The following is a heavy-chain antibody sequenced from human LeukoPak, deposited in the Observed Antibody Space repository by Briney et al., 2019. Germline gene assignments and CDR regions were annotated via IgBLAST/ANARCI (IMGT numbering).Heavy chain of an antibody. CDR2: ISGSGGST. V-gene: IGHV3-23*01. CDR3: AKETRPWGYFDY. J-gene: IGHJ4*02. CDR1: GFTFSSYA. Sequence: GGSLRLSCAASGFTFSSYAMSWVRQAPGKGLEWVSAISGSGGSTYYADSVKGWFTISRDNSKNTLYLQMNSLRAEGTAVYYCAKETRPWGYFDYWGQGTLVTVSS. D-gene: IGHD7-27*01.